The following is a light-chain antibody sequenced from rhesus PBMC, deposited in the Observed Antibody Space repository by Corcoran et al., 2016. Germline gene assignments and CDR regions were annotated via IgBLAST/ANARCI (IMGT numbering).Light chain of an antibody. V-gene: IGKV1-33*02. CDR2: AAS. CDR1: QGISNA. Sequence: DIQMSQSPSSLSASVGDKVTITCRASQGISNAIAWYQQKPGQAPMLLIDAASGLESGVPSRFIGGRSGTDFTLTSSSLQPEDFATYYCQQGYSTPLTFGPGTKLDVK. CDR3: QQGYSTPLT. J-gene: IGKJ3*01.